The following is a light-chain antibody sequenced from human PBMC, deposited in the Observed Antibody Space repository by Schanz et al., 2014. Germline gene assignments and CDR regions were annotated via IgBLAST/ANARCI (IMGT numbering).Light chain of an antibody. CDR1: SASVSTAYY. V-gene: IGLV8-61*01. CDR3: TSYTSVSTWV. J-gene: IGLJ3*02. CDR2: NTN. Sequence: QTVVTQEPSFSVSPGGTVTLTCGLSSASVSTAYYPSWYQQTPGQAPRTLIYNTNTRSSGVPDRFSGSKSGNTASLTVSGLQAEDEADYYCTSYTSVSTWVFGGGTKLTVL.